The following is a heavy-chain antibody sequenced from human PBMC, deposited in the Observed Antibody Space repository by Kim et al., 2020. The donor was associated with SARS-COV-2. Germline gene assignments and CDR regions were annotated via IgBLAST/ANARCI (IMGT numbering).Heavy chain of an antibody. V-gene: IGHV3-13*01. CDR1: GFTFSSYD. D-gene: IGHD1-26*01. CDR2: IGTAGDT. CDR3: ARGRATTIDWYFDL. Sequence: GGSLRLSCAASGFTFSSYDMHWVRQATGKGLEWVSAIGTAGDTYYPGSVKGRFTISRENAKNSLYLQMNSLRAGDTAVYYCARGRATTIDWYFDLWGRGTLVTVSS. J-gene: IGHJ2*01.